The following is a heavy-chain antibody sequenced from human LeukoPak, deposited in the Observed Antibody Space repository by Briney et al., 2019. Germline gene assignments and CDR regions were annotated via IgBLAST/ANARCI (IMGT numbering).Heavy chain of an antibody. J-gene: IGHJ6*02. CDR1: GFTFSSYG. V-gene: IGHV3-33*01. Sequence: PGGSLRLSCAASGFTFSSYGTHWVRQAPGKGLEWVAVIWYDGSNKYYADSVKGRFTISRDNSKSTLYLQMNSLRAEDTAVYYCARDGWRHCSSTSCYDYYGMDVWGQGTTVTVSS. CDR3: ARDGWRHCSSTSCYDYYGMDV. D-gene: IGHD2-2*01. CDR2: IWYDGSNK.